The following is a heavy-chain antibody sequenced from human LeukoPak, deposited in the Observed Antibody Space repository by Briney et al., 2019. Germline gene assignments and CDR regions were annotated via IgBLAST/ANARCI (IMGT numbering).Heavy chain of an antibody. D-gene: IGHD2-2*01. Sequence: SETLSLTCAVYGGSFSGYYWSWIRQPPGKGLEWIGEINHSGSTNYNPSLKSRVTISVDTSKSQFSLKMRSVTAADTAVYYCARRNRAMDAFDIWGRGTMVTVSS. CDR3: ARRNRAMDAFDI. CDR2: INHSGST. CDR1: GGSFSGYY. J-gene: IGHJ3*02. V-gene: IGHV4-34*01.